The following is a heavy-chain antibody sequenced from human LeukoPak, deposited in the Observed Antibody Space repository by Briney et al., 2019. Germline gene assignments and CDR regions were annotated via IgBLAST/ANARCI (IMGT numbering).Heavy chain of an antibody. CDR2: IYYSGST. D-gene: IGHD5-18*01. V-gene: IGHV4-59*01. J-gene: IGHJ3*02. CDR1: GGSISSYY. Sequence: PSETLSLTCTVSGGSISSYYWGWIRQPPGKGLEWIGYIYYSGSTNYNPSLKSRVTISVDTSKNQFSLKLSSVTAADTAVYYCARPYVDTAMVRGLGPDAFDIWGQGTMVAVSS. CDR3: ARPYVDTAMVRGLGPDAFDI.